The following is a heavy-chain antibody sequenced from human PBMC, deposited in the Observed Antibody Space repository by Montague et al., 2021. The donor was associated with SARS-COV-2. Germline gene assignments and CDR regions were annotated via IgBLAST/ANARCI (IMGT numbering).Heavy chain of an antibody. CDR3: TSQVAYLDYFDP. V-gene: IGHV4-39*01. D-gene: IGHD4-11*01. CDR2: VYYSGNT. Sequence: SETLSLTCTVSGGSISNSNYYWGRIRQPPGKGLEWIGSVYYSGNTYHNPSLKSRVSISVDTSKSQLSLKVMSVTAADTAVYYCTSQVAYLDYFDPWGQGTLVTVSS. J-gene: IGHJ5*02. CDR1: GGSISNSNYY.